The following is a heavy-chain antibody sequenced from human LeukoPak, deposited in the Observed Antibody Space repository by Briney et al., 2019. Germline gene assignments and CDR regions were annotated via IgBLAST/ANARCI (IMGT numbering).Heavy chain of an antibody. CDR1: GFTFSNYW. CDR2: ISTDGSQT. CDR3: AKGAWLGPYDY. Sequence: GGSLRLSCEASGFTFSNYWMHWVRQAPGKGLMWVSQISTDGSQTFYADSVKGRFTISRDNAKNTLYLQMNSLRAEDTAVYYCAKGAWLGPYDYWGQGTLVTVSS. D-gene: IGHD6-19*01. J-gene: IGHJ4*02. V-gene: IGHV3-74*01.